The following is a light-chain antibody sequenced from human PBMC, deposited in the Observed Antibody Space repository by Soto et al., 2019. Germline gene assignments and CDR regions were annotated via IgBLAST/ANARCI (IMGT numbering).Light chain of an antibody. Sequence: IVLTQSPGTLSLSPGERATLSCRASQSVSSRSLTWYQQKPGQAPRLLIYGASSRATGIRDRFSGSGSGTDFTLTITRLAREDFAVYYCQQREHWPPITFGQGTRLE. CDR1: QSVSSRS. CDR3: QQREHWPPIT. V-gene: IGKV3D-20*02. J-gene: IGKJ5*01. CDR2: GAS.